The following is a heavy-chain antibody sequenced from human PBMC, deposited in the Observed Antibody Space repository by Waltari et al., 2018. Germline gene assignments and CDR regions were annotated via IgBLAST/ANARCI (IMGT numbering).Heavy chain of an antibody. Sequence: EVQLVESGGGLVQPGRSLRLSCTASGFTFGDYAMSWVRQAPGKGLEWVGFIRSKAYGGTTEYAASVKGRFTISRDDSKSIAYLQINSLKTEDTAVYYCTSYTLLGYSSGWYYFDYWGQGTLVTVSS. CDR2: IRSKAYGGTT. D-gene: IGHD6-19*01. J-gene: IGHJ4*02. V-gene: IGHV3-49*04. CDR1: GFTFGDYA. CDR3: TSYTLLGYSSGWYYFDY.